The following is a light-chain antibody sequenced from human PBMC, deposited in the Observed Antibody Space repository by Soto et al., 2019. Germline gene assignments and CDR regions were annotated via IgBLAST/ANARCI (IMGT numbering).Light chain of an antibody. Sequence: QSVLTQPASVSGSPGQSITISCTGTSGDIGSYNRVSWYQQHPGKAPKLIIYEVTARPSGVSNRFSGSKSGNTASLTLSGLQAEDEAEYYCSSYTNINTRACVFGTGTKLTVL. V-gene: IGLV2-14*01. J-gene: IGLJ1*01. CDR2: EVT. CDR3: SSYTNINTRACV. CDR1: SGDIGSYNR.